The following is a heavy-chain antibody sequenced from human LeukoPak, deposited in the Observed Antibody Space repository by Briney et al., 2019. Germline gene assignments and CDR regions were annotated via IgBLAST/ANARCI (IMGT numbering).Heavy chain of an antibody. V-gene: IGHV4-39*01. Sequence: PSETLSPTCSVSDGSISSTGYYWGWVRQSPEKGLEWIGSINYSGTTFYNPSLESRVSISIDTSKKQFSLKVRSVAAAATGTYYCARKDHKEQGDPNWFDPWG. CDR2: INYSGTT. CDR3: ARKDHKEQGDPNWFDP. CDR1: DGSISSTGYY. J-gene: IGHJ5*02. D-gene: IGHD1/OR15-1a*01.